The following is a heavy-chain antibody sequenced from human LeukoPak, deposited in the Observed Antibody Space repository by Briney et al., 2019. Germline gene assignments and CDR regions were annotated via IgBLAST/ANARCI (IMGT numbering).Heavy chain of an antibody. D-gene: IGHD3-22*01. Sequence: GGSLRLSCAASGFTFDDYGMSWVRQAPGKGLEWVSSISTSSSYIYYADSVKGRFTISRDNAKNSLYLQMNSLRAEDTALYYCARQDYYDSSHCWGQGTLVTVSS. CDR1: GFTFDDYG. J-gene: IGHJ4*02. CDR2: ISTSSSYI. CDR3: ARQDYYDSSHC. V-gene: IGHV3-21*04.